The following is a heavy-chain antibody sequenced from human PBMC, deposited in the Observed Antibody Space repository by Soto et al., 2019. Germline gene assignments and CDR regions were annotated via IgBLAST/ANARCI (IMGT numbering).Heavy chain of an antibody. V-gene: IGHV1-18*03. Sequence: QVQLVQSGAEVKKPGASVKVSCKASGYTFTSYGISWVRQAPGQGLEWMGWISAYNGNTNYAQKLQGRVTMTTDTSTGTGYMELRSLRSEDMAVCYCARESPPADYWGQGTLVTVSS. CDR1: GYTFTSYG. J-gene: IGHJ4*02. CDR3: ARESPPADY. CDR2: ISAYNGNT.